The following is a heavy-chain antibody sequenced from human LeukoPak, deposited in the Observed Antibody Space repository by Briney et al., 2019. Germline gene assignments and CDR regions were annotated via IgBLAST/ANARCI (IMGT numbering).Heavy chain of an antibody. Sequence: SETLSLTCTVSGGSISSYYWTWIRQPPGKGLEWIGFISYSGNTNYNPSLKSRVTMSLDTSKNQFSLKLISVTAADTAVYYCARDTEVTDAFDIWGQGTMVTVSS. CDR2: ISYSGNT. V-gene: IGHV4-59*01. CDR3: ARDTEVTDAFDI. CDR1: GGSISSYY. J-gene: IGHJ3*02. D-gene: IGHD4-23*01.